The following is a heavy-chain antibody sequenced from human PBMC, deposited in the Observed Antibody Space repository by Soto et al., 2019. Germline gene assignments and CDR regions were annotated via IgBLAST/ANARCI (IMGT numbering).Heavy chain of an antibody. J-gene: IGHJ6*02. CDR2: IIPIFGTA. Sequence: ASVKVSCKASGGTFSSYAISWVRQAPGQGPEWMGGIIPIFGTANYAQKFQGRVTITADESTSTAYMELSSLRSEDTAVYYCASMVTQYYYYYGMDVWGQGTTVTVSS. CDR1: GGTFSSYA. D-gene: IGHD5-18*01. CDR3: ASMVTQYYYYYGMDV. V-gene: IGHV1-69*13.